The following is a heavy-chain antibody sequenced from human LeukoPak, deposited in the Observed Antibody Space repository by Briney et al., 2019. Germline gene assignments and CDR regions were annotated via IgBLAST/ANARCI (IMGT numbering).Heavy chain of an antibody. J-gene: IGHJ4*02. D-gene: IGHD2-21*02. CDR1: GFTFTSYA. CDR2: ISAGGGST. Sequence: GGSLRLSCAASGFTFTSYALSWVRQAPGKGLEWVSAISAGGGSTYDADSVKGRFTISSDNSKNTVYLQMASLRVDDTAVYYCAKFDRTATYFDSWGQGTLVTISS. CDR3: AKFDRTATYFDS. V-gene: IGHV3-23*01.